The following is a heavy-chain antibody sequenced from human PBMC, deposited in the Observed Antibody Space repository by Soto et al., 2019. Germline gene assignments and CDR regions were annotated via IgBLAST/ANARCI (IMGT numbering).Heavy chain of an antibody. J-gene: IGHJ6*02. D-gene: IGHD1-7*01. CDR3: ERDKQRNWNYPYYYYYGMDV. Sequence: QVQLVQSGAEVKKPGSSVKVSCKASGGTFSSYAISWVRQAPGQGLEWMGGIIPIFGTANYAQKFQGRVTITADESTSTAYMELSSLRSEDTAVYCCERDKQRNWNYPYYYYYGMDVWGQGTTVTVSS. CDR1: GGTFSSYA. V-gene: IGHV1-69*12. CDR2: IIPIFGTA.